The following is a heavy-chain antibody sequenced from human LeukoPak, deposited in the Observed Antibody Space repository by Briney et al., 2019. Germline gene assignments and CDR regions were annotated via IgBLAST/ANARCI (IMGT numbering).Heavy chain of an antibody. CDR2: INPNSGGT. Sequence: ASVKVSCKASGYTFTGYYMHWVRQAPGQGLEWMGWINPNSGGTNYAQKFQGRVTMTRDTSISTAHMELSRLRSDDTAVYYCAFVDFWSASRPEWGQGTLVTVSS. J-gene: IGHJ4*02. CDR3: AFVDFWSASRPE. CDR1: GYTFTGYY. V-gene: IGHV1-2*02. D-gene: IGHD3-3*01.